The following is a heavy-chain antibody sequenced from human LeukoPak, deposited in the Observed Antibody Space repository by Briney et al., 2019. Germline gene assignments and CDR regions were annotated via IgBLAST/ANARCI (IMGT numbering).Heavy chain of an antibody. Sequence: SVTLSLTCTVSGGSISSGDYYWSWIRQPPGKGLEWIGYIYYSGSTNYNPSLKSRVTISVDTSKNQFSLKLSSVTAADTAVYYCARTSSSGYYWYFDLWGRGTLVTVSS. V-gene: IGHV4-61*08. CDR2: IYYSGST. CDR1: GGSISSGDYY. J-gene: IGHJ2*01. CDR3: ARTSSSGYYWYFDL. D-gene: IGHD3-22*01.